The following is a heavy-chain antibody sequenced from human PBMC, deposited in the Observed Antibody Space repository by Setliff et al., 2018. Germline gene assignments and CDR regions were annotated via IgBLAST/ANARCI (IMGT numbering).Heavy chain of an antibody. CDR2: SDHGGNT. D-gene: IGHD3-16*02. Sequence: SETLSLTCTVSGGSISSMSYYWSWIRQSPGKGLEWIGESDHGGNTTIHPSLKSRLTMSVDTSKNQFSLKLTSVTAADTAVYYCRLWSHSYHNDHWGQGALVTVSS. CDR3: RLWSHSYHNDH. V-gene: IGHV4-39*07. J-gene: IGHJ4*02. CDR1: GGSISSMSYY.